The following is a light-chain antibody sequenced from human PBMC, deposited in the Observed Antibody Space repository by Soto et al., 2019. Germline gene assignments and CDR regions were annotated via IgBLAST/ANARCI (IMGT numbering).Light chain of an antibody. J-gene: IGKJ1*01. CDR1: QAVNTR. CDR3: HQRQSWPRT. V-gene: IGKV3-11*01. Sequence: EIVLTQSPATLSSFPGDSVTLSCRASQAVNTRLAWYQHKPGQAPRLLIYLTSIRAAGIPARFSGFGSETDFTLTISNVEPEDFAVYYCHQRQSWPRTFGQGTKVDIK. CDR2: LTS.